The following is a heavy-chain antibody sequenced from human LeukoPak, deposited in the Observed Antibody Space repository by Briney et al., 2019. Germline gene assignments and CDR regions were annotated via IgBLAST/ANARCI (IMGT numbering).Heavy chain of an antibody. J-gene: IGHJ4*02. CDR2: IYYSGTT. V-gene: IGHV4-39*07. CDR1: GGSISSSSYY. Sequence: SSETLSLTCTVSGGSISSSSYYWGWIRQPPGKGLEWVGSIYYSGTTYYNPSPKSRVTISVDTSRNQFSLKLSSVTAADTAVYYCARERGYFDTRDYWGQGTLVTVSS. CDR3: ARERGYFDTRDY. D-gene: IGHD3-9*01.